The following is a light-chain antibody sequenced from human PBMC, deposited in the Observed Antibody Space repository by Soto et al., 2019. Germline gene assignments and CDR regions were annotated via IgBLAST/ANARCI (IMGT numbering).Light chain of an antibody. CDR2: GAS. CDR3: QQNYNTLIT. V-gene: IGKV1-39*01. Sequence: DIQMTQSPSSLSASVGDRVTITCRASQSISSYLHWYQQKPGKAPKLLIYGASSLQSGVPSRFSGSGSGTDFTLTISSLQPEDFTTYYCQQNYNTLITFGQGTRLEIK. J-gene: IGKJ5*01. CDR1: QSISSY.